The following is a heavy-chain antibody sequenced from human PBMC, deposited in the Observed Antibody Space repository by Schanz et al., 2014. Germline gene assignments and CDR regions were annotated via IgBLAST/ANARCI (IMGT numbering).Heavy chain of an antibody. D-gene: IGHD1-26*01. J-gene: IGHJ4*02. CDR1: GYTVSSNY. Sequence: EVQLVESGGGLIQPGGSLRLSCAASGYTVSSNYMSWVRQAPGKGLEWVSVIYNGGGGRTYYADSVKGRFTISSDNSKNTLYLQMNSLRPEDTAVYYCAKEGSIYWDRSVDYWGQGTLVTVSS. V-gene: IGHV3-66*03. CDR2: IYNGGGGRT. CDR3: AKEGSIYWDRSVDY.